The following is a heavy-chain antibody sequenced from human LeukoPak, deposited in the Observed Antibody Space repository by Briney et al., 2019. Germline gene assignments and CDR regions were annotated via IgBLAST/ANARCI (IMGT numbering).Heavy chain of an antibody. J-gene: IGHJ4*02. CDR2: ISGSGDNT. CDR1: GFTFSSYA. V-gene: IGHV3-23*01. D-gene: IGHD3-22*01. Sequence: GGSLRLSCAASGFTFSSYAMSWVRQAPGKGLEWVSGISGSGDNTYYADSVKGRFTISRDNSKNTLYVQVNSLGTEDTAAYYCAKGSYYDSSGSFYFDYWGQGTLDTVSS. CDR3: AKGSYYDSSGSFYFDY.